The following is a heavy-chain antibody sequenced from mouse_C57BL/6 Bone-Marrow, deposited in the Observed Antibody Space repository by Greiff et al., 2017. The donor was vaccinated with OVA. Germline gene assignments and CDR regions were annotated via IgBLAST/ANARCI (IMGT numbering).Heavy chain of an antibody. V-gene: IGHV3-6*01. D-gene: IGHD2-4*01. J-gene: IGHJ1*03. CDR1: GYSITSGYY. CDR3: ARDDYSWYFDV. CDR2: ISYDGSN. Sequence: EVQLQQSGPGLVKPSQSLSLTCSVTGYSITSGYYWNWIRQFPGNKLEWMGYISYDGSNNYNPSLKNRISITRDTSKNQFFLKLNSVTTEDTATYYCARDDYSWYFDVWGKGTTVTVSS.